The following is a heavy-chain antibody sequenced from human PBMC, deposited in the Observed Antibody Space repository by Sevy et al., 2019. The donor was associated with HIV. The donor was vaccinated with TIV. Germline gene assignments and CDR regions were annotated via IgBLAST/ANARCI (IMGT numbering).Heavy chain of an antibody. D-gene: IGHD6-13*01. CDR2: IIPIFGTA. J-gene: IGHJ3*02. CDR3: ARDRGSSSWYGAFDI. CDR1: GGTFSSYA. Sequence: ASVKVSCKASGGTFSSYAISWVRQAPGQGLEWMGGIIPIFGTANYAQKFQGRVTITADESTSTAYMELSSLRSEDTAVYNCARDRGSSSWYGAFDIWGQGTMVTVSS. V-gene: IGHV1-69*13.